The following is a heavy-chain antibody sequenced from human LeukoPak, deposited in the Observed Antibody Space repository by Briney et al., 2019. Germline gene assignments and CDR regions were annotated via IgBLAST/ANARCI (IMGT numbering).Heavy chain of an antibody. CDR3: ARSMRWQWLVRLAAFDV. V-gene: IGHV4-59*01. D-gene: IGHD6-19*01. CDR2: IYYSGST. J-gene: IGHJ3*01. CDR1: GGSISSYY. Sequence: SETLSLTCTVSGGSISSYYWSWIRQPPGKGLEWIGYIYYSGSTNYNPSLKSRVTISVDTSKNQFSLKLSSVTAADTAVYYCARSMRWQWLVRLAAFDVWGQGTMVTVSS.